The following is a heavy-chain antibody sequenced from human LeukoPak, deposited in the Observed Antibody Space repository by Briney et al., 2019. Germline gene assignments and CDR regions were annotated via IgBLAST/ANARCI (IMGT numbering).Heavy chain of an antibody. CDR2: IYSGGST. J-gene: IGHJ4*02. CDR3: ARSHIQSGYSYGVDY. Sequence: GGSLRLSCAASGFTVSSNYMSWVRQAPGKGLEWVSVIYSGGSTYYADSVKGRFTISKDNSKNTLYLQMNSLRAEDTAVYYCARSHIQSGYSYGVDYWGQGTLVTVSS. D-gene: IGHD5-18*01. V-gene: IGHV3-66*01. CDR1: GFTVSSNY.